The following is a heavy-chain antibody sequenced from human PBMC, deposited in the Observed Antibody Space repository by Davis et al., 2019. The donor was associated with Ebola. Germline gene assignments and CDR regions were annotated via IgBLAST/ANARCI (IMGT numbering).Heavy chain of an antibody. Sequence: PGGSLRLSCAASGFSISNFWMHWVRQAPGEGLVWVSRINSDGSSTSYADSVKGRFTISRDSATNTVYLQMNSLRAEDTAIYYCARDVAYSNYDWGQGTLVTVSS. D-gene: IGHD4-11*01. V-gene: IGHV3-74*01. CDR2: INSDGSST. CDR3: ARDVAYSNYD. CDR1: GFSISNFW. J-gene: IGHJ4*02.